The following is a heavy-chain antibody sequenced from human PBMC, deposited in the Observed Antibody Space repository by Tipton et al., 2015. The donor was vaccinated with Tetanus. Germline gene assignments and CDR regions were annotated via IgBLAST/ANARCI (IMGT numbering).Heavy chain of an antibody. D-gene: IGHD3-10*01. CDR3: AKEFQRARIRFFDS. V-gene: IGHV3-21*01. J-gene: IGHJ4*02. Sequence: SLRLSCAASGFTFISYSMTWVRQAPGKGLEWVSAINSRSEYIYYADSVRGRFTISRDNAKNSLFLQMNSLRDEDTAVYYCAKEFQRARIRFFDSWGQGTQVTASS. CDR1: GFTFISYS. CDR2: INSRSEYI.